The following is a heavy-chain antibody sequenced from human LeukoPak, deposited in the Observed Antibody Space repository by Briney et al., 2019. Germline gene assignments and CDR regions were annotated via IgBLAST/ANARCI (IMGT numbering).Heavy chain of an antibody. V-gene: IGHV3-30*18. D-gene: IGHD6-13*01. CDR3: AKSGARYSSSWVNP. Sequence: GGSLRLSCAASGFTFSSYAMHWVRQAPGKGLEWVAVISYDGSNKYYADSVKGRFTISRDNSKNTLYLQMNSLRAEDTAVYYCAKSGARYSSSWVNPWGQGTLVTVSS. CDR2: ISYDGSNK. CDR1: GFTFSSYA. J-gene: IGHJ5*02.